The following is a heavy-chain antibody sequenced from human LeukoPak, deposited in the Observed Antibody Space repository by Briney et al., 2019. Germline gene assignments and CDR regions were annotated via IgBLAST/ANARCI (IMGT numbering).Heavy chain of an antibody. Sequence: GGSLRLSCVASGFTYSHYAMSWVRQAPGKGLEWVSGISGSDGTTYYADSVKGRFTISRDNSKNTLYLQMNGLRAEDTAVYYCAKDSAKKYDDYWGQGTLVTVSS. V-gene: IGHV3-23*01. CDR3: AKDSAKKYDDY. J-gene: IGHJ4*02. D-gene: IGHD2/OR15-2a*01. CDR1: GFTYSHYA. CDR2: ISGSDGTT.